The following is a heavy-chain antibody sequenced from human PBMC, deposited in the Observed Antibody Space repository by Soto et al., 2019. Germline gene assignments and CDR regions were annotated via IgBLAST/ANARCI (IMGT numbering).Heavy chain of an antibody. V-gene: IGHV1-46*01. CDR1: GYTFITYY. Sequence: QVHLVQSGAEVKKPGASVKVSCKASGYTFITYYMHWVRQAPGQGLQWMGIINPSGSITTYAQKFQARVTMTRDTSMSTVYMELSSLTSDDTAVYYCASPIGGSYNAFDIWGQGTMVTVSS. D-gene: IGHD1-26*01. CDR3: ASPIGGSYNAFDI. J-gene: IGHJ3*02. CDR2: INPSGSIT.